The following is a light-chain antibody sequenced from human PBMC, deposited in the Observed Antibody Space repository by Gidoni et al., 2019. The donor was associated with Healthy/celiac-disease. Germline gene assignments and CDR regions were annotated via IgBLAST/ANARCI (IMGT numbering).Light chain of an antibody. CDR3: QQSYSTPRT. Sequence: DIQMTQSPSSLSASVGDRVTITCLASQSISSYLNWYQQKPGKAPKLLIYAASSLQSGVPSRFSGSGSGTDFTLTISSLQPEDFATYYCQQSYSTPRTFXXXTKVEIK. CDR2: AAS. V-gene: IGKV1-39*01. J-gene: IGKJ1*01. CDR1: QSISSY.